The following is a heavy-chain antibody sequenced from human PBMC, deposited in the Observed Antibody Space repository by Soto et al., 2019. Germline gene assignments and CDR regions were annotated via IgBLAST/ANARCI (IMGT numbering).Heavy chain of an antibody. Sequence: SETLSLTCTVSGGSISSSSYYWGWIRQPPGKGLEWIGSIYYSGSTYYNPSLKSRVTISVDTSKNQFSLKMSSVTAADTAVYYCARHIVVVPAAIYFDYWGQGTLVTVSS. V-gene: IGHV4-39*01. D-gene: IGHD2-2*01. CDR1: GGSISSSSYY. CDR3: ARHIVVVPAAIYFDY. CDR2: IYYSGST. J-gene: IGHJ4*02.